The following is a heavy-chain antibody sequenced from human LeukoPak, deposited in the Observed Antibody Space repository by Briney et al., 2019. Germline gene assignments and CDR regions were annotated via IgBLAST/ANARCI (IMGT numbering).Heavy chain of an antibody. D-gene: IGHD3-10*01. V-gene: IGHV1-69*04. J-gene: IGHJ3*02. CDR2: IIPILGIA. Sequence: SVKVSCKASGGTFSSYAISWVRQAPGQGLEWMGRIIPILGIANYAQKFQGRVTITADKSTSTAYMELSSLRSEDTAVYYCARIYGSGSYSSSYDASDIWGQGTMVTVSS. CDR1: GGTFSSYA. CDR3: ARIYGSGSYSSSYDASDI.